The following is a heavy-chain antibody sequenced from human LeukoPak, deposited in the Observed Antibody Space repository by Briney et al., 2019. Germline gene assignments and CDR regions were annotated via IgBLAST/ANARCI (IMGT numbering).Heavy chain of an antibody. CDR2: ISGSGGAT. V-gene: IGHV3-23*01. CDR1: GFTFSSFA. D-gene: IGHD3-10*01. Sequence: GGSLRLSCAASGFTFSSFAMSWVRQAPGKGLEWVSGISGSGGATYYADSVKGRFTISRDDPHNTLYLQMNSLRAEDTAVYFCARGGVDYYGSGTYYLMYYFDYWGQGALVTVSS. J-gene: IGHJ4*02. CDR3: ARGGVDYYGSGTYYLMYYFDY.